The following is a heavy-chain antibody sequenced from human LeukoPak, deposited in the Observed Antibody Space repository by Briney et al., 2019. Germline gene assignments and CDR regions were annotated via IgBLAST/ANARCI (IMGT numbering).Heavy chain of an antibody. CDR3: AKDSSVGYSDWLAPGGDPYYMDV. V-gene: IGHV3-74*01. J-gene: IGHJ6*03. CDR2: INSDGSST. CDR1: GFTFSSYW. D-gene: IGHD3-9*01. Sequence: GGSLRLSCAASGFTFSSYWMHWVRQAPGKGLVWVSRINSDGSSTRYADSVKGRFTISRDNSKNTLYLQMNSLRAEDTAVYYCAKDSSVGYSDWLAPGGDPYYMDVWGKGTTVTSSS.